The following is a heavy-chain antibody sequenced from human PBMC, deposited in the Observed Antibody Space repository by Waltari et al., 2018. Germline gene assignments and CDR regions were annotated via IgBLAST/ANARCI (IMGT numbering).Heavy chain of an antibody. V-gene: IGHV4-34*01. CDR3: ARLAVYGQQLVLFDY. CDR2: INHGGST. CDR1: GGSFCGSY. D-gene: IGHD6-13*01. Sequence: QVQLQQWGAGLLKPSETLSLTCAVYGGSFCGSYCSGTRQPPGRGLKRIGEINHGGSTNYNPSLKSRVTISVDTSKNQFSLKLSSVTAADTAVYYCARLAVYGQQLVLFDYWDQGTLVTVSS. J-gene: IGHJ4*02.